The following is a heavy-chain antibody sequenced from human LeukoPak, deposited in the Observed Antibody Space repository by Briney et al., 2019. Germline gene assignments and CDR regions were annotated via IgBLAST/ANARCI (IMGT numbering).Heavy chain of an antibody. V-gene: IGHV4-39*01. Sequence: SETLSLTCTVSGGSISSTNYYWGWIRQPPGKGLEWIGSINYTGSTYHNPSLKSRVTISVDTSKNQFSLKLSSASAADTAVYYCARFGSGSYTPPDYYYYMDVWGKGTTVTVSS. D-gene: IGHD3-10*01. CDR1: GGSISSTNYY. CDR3: ARFGSGSYTPPDYYYYMDV. J-gene: IGHJ6*03. CDR2: INYTGST.